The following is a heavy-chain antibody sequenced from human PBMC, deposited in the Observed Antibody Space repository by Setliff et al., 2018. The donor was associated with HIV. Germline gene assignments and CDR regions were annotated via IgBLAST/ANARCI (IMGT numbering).Heavy chain of an antibody. CDR1: DFSIGATSYY. D-gene: IGHD3-10*01. J-gene: IGHJ4*02. CDR3: ARLGYYNLWRGYWTDT. V-gene: IGHV4-39*01. Sequence: PSETLSLTCNVLDFSIGATSYYWGWIRQPPGKGLQWIGSVYYNGDTKYNPSLKSRLVISVDKTKNQFSLMLNSLTVADTAVYYCARLGYYNLWRGYWTDTWGQGKSVTVSS. CDR2: VYYNGDT.